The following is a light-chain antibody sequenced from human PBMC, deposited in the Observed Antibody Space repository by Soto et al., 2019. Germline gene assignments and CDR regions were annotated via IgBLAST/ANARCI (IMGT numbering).Light chain of an antibody. Sequence: VLTQPLSASGTPGQRVTISCSGSSSNIGSNSVNWFQQLPGTAPRLLIYTNNQRPSGVPDRFSGSKSGTSASLAISGLRSEDEADYYCATWDDSLNGYVFGAGTKSPS. V-gene: IGLV1-44*01. CDR2: TNN. J-gene: IGLJ1*01. CDR3: ATWDDSLNGYV. CDR1: SSNIGSNS.